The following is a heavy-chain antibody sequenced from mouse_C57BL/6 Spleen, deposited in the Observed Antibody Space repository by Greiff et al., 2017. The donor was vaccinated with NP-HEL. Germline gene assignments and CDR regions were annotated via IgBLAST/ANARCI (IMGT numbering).Heavy chain of an antibody. V-gene: IGHV1-26*01. J-gene: IGHJ2*01. CDR3: ARPYYGSSYDYFDY. D-gene: IGHD1-1*01. CDR1: GYTFTDYY. CDR2: INPNNGGT. Sequence: EVQLQQSGPELVKPGASVKISCKASGYTFTDYYMNWVQQSHGKSLEWIGDINPNNGGTSYNQKFKGKATLTADKSSSTAYMQLRSLTSEDSAVYFCARPYYGSSYDYFDYWGQGTTLTVSS.